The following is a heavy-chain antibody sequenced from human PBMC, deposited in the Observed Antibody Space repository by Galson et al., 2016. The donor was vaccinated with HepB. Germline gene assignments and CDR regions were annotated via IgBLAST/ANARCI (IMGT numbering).Heavy chain of an antibody. V-gene: IGHV3-53*01. CDR2: IYNGGST. D-gene: IGHD3-10*01. J-gene: IGHJ4*02. CDR1: GFTVSSNY. CDR3: ARFSGRAAAGTEYYFDY. Sequence: SLRLSCAASGFTVSSNYMSWVRQAPGKGLEWVSVIYNGGSTYYADSVKGRFTISRDNSKNTLYLQMNSLRAEDTAVYYCARFSGRAAAGTEYYFDYWGQGTLVTVSS.